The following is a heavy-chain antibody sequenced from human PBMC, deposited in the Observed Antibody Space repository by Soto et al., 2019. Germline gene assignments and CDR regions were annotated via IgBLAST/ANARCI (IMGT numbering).Heavy chain of an antibody. CDR3: AHLNMITFGGVIVIPRVSAFDI. Sequence: SETLSLTCTVSGGSISSSSYYWGWIRQPPGKGLEWIGSIYYSGSTYYNPSLKSRVTISVDTSKNQFSLKLSSVTAADTAVYYCAHLNMITFGGVIVIPRVSAFDIWGQGTMVTVSS. CDR2: IYYSGST. D-gene: IGHD3-16*02. V-gene: IGHV4-39*01. J-gene: IGHJ3*02. CDR1: GGSISSSSYY.